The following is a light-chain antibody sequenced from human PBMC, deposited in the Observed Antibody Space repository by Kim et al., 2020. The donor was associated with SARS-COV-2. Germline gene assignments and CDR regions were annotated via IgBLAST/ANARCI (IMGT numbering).Light chain of an antibody. J-gene: IGKJ1*01. Sequence: PATICWRSSQGLVYSDGNSYLNWFQPRPGQSPRRLIYKVSNRDSGGPDRFSGSGSGTDFTLKISRVEAEDIRFYYCMQCTHWPRTFGQGTKVDIK. V-gene: IGKV2-30*01. CDR1: QGLVYSDGNSY. CDR3: MQCTHWPRT. CDR2: KVS.